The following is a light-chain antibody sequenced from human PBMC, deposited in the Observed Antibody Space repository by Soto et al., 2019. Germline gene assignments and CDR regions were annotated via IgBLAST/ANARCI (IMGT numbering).Light chain of an antibody. J-gene: IGKJ2*01. V-gene: IGKV3-20*01. Sequence: EIVLTQSPGTLYLSPGDRATLSCRASQSVSSNFLAWYQQKTGQAPRLLIYGASTRASGIPDRFSGTGSGTDFTLTISRLEPEDFAVYFCRQYGGSPLYTFGQGTKLEIK. CDR2: GAS. CDR3: RQYGGSPLYT. CDR1: QSVSSNF.